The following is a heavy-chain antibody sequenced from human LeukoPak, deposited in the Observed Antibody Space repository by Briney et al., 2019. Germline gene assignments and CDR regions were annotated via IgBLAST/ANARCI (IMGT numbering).Heavy chain of an antibody. V-gene: IGHV5-51*01. CDR2: IYPGDSDT. J-gene: IGHJ4*02. Sequence: GESLKISCKSSGYSFISYWIGWVRQMPGKGLEWMGIIYPGDSDTRYSPSFQGQVTISADKSTSTAYLQWSSLKASDTAMYYCARHDCGGDCYSNFDYWGQGTLVTVSS. D-gene: IGHD2-21*02. CDR3: ARHDCGGDCYSNFDY. CDR1: GYSFISYW.